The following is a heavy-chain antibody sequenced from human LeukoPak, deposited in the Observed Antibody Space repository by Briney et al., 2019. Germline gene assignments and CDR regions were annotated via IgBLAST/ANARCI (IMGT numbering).Heavy chain of an antibody. CDR3: AREALWFGERGGFDY. CDR1: GFTVSSNY. V-gene: IGHV3-66*01. D-gene: IGHD3-10*01. J-gene: IGHJ4*02. CDR2: IYSGGST. Sequence: GGSLRLSCAASGFTVSSNYMSWVRQAPGKGLEWVSVIYSGGSTYYADSVKGRFTISRDNSKNTLYLQMNSLRAEDTAVYYCAREALWFGERGGFDYWGQGTLVTVSS.